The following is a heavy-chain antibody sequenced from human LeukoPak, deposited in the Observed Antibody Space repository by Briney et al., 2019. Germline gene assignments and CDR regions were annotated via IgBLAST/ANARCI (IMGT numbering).Heavy chain of an antibody. D-gene: IGHD1-14*01. Sequence: SETLSLTCTVSGGSLSSYYWSWIRQPPGKGLEWIGYIYYSGSTNYNPSLKSRVTISVDTSKNQFSLKLSSVTAADTAVYYCARDTGSHNWFDPWGQGTRVTVSS. CDR1: GGSLSSYY. J-gene: IGHJ5*02. CDR3: ARDTGSHNWFDP. CDR2: IYYSGST. V-gene: IGHV4-59*01.